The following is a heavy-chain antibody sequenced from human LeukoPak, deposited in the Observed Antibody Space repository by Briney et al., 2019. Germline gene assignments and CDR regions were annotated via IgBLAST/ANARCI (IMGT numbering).Heavy chain of an antibody. CDR2: IHPNGRT. D-gene: IGHD3-22*01. CDR3: ARGDYYDSSGIDY. V-gene: IGHV3-66*01. Sequence: GGSLRLSCAASGFIVSSSYMSWVRQAPGKGLEWVSVIHPNGRTYYADSVKGRFTISRDNAKNSLYLQMNSLRAEDTAVYYCARGDYYDSSGIDYWGQGTLVTVSS. J-gene: IGHJ4*02. CDR1: GFIVSSSY.